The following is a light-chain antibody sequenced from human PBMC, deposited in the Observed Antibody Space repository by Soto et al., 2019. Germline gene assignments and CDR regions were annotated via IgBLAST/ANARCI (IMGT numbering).Light chain of an antibody. J-gene: IGKJ3*01. CDR1: QSVGPS. CDR2: GAS. V-gene: IGKV1-5*01. CDR3: QHYKSLPLT. Sequence: IQMTQSPSTLSASVGDRVTVTCRASQSVGPSLAWYQQKPGKAPNLLIYGASILETGVPSRFSRSGSGTDFTLTITSLQPDDSATYYCQHYKSLPLTFGPGTKVEIK.